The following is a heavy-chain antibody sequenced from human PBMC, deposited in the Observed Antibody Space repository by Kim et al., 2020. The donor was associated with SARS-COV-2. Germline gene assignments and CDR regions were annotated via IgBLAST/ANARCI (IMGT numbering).Heavy chain of an antibody. J-gene: IGHJ2*01. CDR2: INPNSGGT. V-gene: IGHV1-2*04. CDR1: GYTFTGYY. CDR3: AREVDYYDSSGYFATRYFDL. Sequence: ASVKVSCKASGYTFTGYYMHWVRQAPGQGREWMGWINPNSGGTNYAQKFQGWVTMTRDTSISTAYMELSRLRSDDTAVYYCAREVDYYDSSGYFATRYFDLWGRGTLVTVSS. D-gene: IGHD3-22*01.